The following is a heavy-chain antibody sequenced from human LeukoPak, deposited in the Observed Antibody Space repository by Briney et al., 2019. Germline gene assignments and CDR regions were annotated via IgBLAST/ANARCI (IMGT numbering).Heavy chain of an antibody. J-gene: IGHJ5*02. CDR3: ARAGYTHGYFSWFDP. V-gene: IGHV3-7*01. D-gene: IGHD5-18*01. CDR2: IKQDGSEK. Sequence: GGSLRLSCAASGFTLSSYWMSWVRQAPGKGLEWVANIKQDGSEKYYVDSVKGRFTISRDNAKNSLYLQLTSLKAADTAVYFCARAGYTHGYFSWFDPWGQGTLVTVSS. CDR1: GFTLSSYW.